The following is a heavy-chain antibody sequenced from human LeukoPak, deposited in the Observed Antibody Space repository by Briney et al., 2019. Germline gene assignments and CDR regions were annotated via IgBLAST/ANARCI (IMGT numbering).Heavy chain of an antibody. Sequence: SETLSLTCTVSGGSIRSFYWSWIRQPPGKALEWIGFIHSSGRSNYNPSLRSRGIMSVDTSENQVSLSLSSVTAADTAICYCARSRNSYDTSGYYSFDYWGQGTLVTVSS. D-gene: IGHD3-22*01. CDR2: IHSSGRS. CDR3: ARSRNSYDTSGYYSFDY. J-gene: IGHJ4*02. V-gene: IGHV4-59*01. CDR1: GGSIRSFY.